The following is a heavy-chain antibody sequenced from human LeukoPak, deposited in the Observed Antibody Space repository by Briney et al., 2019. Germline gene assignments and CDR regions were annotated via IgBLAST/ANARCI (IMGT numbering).Heavy chain of an antibody. CDR1: GFTFSSYA. CDR2: ITTSDST. CDR3: AKPSGDYDYFDY. J-gene: IGHJ4*02. D-gene: IGHD4-17*01. V-gene: IGHV3-23*01. Sequence: GGSLRLSCAASGFTFSSYAMDWNRQTHGKVREWVTGITTSDSTYYADSVKGRFTISRDNSKNTLFLQINSLTVEDTAVYYCAKPSGDYDYFDYWGQGALVTVSS.